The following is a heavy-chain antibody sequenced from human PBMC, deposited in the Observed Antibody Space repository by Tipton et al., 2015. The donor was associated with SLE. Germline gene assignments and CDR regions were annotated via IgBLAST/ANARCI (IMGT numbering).Heavy chain of an antibody. D-gene: IGHD2-15*01. CDR1: GYTFTNYG. CDR2: ISAYNGHT. J-gene: IGHJ4*02. V-gene: IGHV1-18*01. Sequence: QSGAEVKKPGASVKVSCKASGYTFTNYGISWVRQAPGQGFEWMGWISAYNGHTHYAQKFQGRVTMTTDTSTSTAYLELRTLRSDDTAVYYCARVTLYCSDGSCSSMSDIAYWGQGTLVTVSS. CDR3: ARVTLYCSDGSCSSMSDIAY.